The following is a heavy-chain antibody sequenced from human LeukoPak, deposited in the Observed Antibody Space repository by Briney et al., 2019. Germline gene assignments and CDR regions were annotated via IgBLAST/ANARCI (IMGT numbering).Heavy chain of an antibody. V-gene: IGHV3-48*04. CDR1: GFTFSTYG. Sequence: GGSLRLSCAASGFTFSTYGVYWVRQAPGKGLEWVSFIGRSGTTIYYADSVKGRFTCSRDNAKNSLHLQMNSLRAEDTAVYYCATNHPNGGGGRYFDWSPIDWGQGTLVTVSS. CDR2: IGRSGTTI. J-gene: IGHJ4*02. CDR3: ATNHPNGGGGRYFDWSPID. D-gene: IGHD3-9*01.